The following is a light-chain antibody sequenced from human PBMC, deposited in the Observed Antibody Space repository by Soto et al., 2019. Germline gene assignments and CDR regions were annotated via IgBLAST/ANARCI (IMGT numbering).Light chain of an antibody. CDR2: GAS. J-gene: IGKJ4*02. CDR1: QSVSSSY. CDR3: QQYDTSPRT. Sequence: ETLVTPYRGTLSFSPVELATLSCRASQSVSSSYLAWYQQKPGQAPRLLIYGASSRATGIPDRFSCSGSGTDFTLTISRLDPEDFAVYYCQQYDTSPRTFGGGTKVDIK. V-gene: IGKV3-20*01.